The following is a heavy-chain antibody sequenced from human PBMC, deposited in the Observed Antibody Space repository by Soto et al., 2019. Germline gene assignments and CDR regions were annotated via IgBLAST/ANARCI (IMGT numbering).Heavy chain of an antibody. CDR2: ISYSGTT. D-gene: IGHD2-2*01. V-gene: IGHV4-59*12. J-gene: IGHJ4*02. CDR3: ARGPAGYCSSTSCYFPFFDY. Sequence: NPSETLSLTCAVSGGSISSYYWSWIRQPPGKGLEWIGHISYSGTTNYNPSLQSRVTMSLDTSKNHFSLKLSSVTAADTAVYYCARGPAGYCSSTSCYFPFFDYWGQGTLVTVSS. CDR1: GGSISSYY.